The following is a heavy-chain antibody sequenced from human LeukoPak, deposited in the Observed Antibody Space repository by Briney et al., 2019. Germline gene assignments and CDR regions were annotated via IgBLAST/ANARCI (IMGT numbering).Heavy chain of an antibody. CDR3: ARFITMVRGAQPRSNWFDP. V-gene: IGHV1-18*01. D-gene: IGHD3-10*01. CDR2: ISAYNGNT. J-gene: IGHJ5*02. CDR1: GYTFTSYG. Sequence: GASVKVSCKASGYTFTSYGISWVRQAPGQGLEWMGWISAYNGNTNYAQKLQGRVTMTTDTSTSTAYMELRSLRSDDTAVYYCARFITMVRGAQPRSNWFDPWGQGTLVTVSS.